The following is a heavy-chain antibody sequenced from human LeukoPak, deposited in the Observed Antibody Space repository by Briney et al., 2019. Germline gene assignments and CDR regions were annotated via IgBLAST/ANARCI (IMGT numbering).Heavy chain of an antibody. J-gene: IGHJ4*02. CDR1: GFTFSIYG. CDR2: ISYDGSNK. CDR3: ARDRGYSGNWYYFDY. V-gene: IGHV3-30*03. D-gene: IGHD6-13*01. Sequence: GGSLRLSCAASGFTFSIYGMHWVRQAPGKGLERVAVISYDGSNKYYADSVKGRFTISRDNSENTLYLQMNSLRAEDTAVYYCARDRGYSGNWYYFDYWGQGTLVTVSS.